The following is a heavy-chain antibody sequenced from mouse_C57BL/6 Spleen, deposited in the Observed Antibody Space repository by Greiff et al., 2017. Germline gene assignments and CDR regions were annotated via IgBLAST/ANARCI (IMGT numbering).Heavy chain of an antibody. V-gene: IGHV1-53*01. Sequence: QVHVKQSGTELVKPGASVKLSCKASGYTFTSYWMHWVKQRPGQGLEWIGNINPSNGGTNYNEKFKSKATLTVDKSSSTAYMQLSSLTSEDSAVYYCARYSNYVLHAMDYWGQGTSVTVSS. CDR3: ARYSNYVLHAMDY. CDR1: GYTFTSYW. J-gene: IGHJ4*01. CDR2: INPSNGGT. D-gene: IGHD2-5*01.